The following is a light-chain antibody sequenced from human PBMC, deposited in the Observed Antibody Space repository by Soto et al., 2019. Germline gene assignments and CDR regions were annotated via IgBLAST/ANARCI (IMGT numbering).Light chain of an antibody. V-gene: IGLV1-47*01. Sequence: QSVLTQSPSASGTPGQRVTISCSGSRSNIGRNFVYGYQHVPGTAPRLLIQRNNERPSGVPDRFSGSKSGTSVSLAISGLRSDDEATYYCAGWDDTLDAQVFGGGTTLTVL. J-gene: IGLJ3*02. CDR2: RNN. CDR1: RSNIGRNF. CDR3: AGWDDTLDAQV.